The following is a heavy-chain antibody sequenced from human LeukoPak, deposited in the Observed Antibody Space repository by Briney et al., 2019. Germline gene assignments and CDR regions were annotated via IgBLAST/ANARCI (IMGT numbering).Heavy chain of an antibody. D-gene: IGHD3/OR15-3a*01. CDR3: ARLWTGYWKFDH. CDR1: GASINSYY. Sequence: PSETLSLTCTVPGASINSYYWSWIRQPPGKGLEWIGHIYYRGSANYSPSLKSRVTLSVDTSKNQLSLKLSSVSAADTAMYFAARLWTGYWKFDHWGQGTLVTVSS. V-gene: IGHV4-59*08. CDR2: IYYRGSA. J-gene: IGHJ5*02.